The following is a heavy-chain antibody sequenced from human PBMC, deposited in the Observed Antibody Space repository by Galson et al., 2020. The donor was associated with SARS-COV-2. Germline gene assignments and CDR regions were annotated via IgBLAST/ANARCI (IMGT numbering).Heavy chain of an antibody. J-gene: IGHJ6*02. CDR3: AKGGDYGTTYYYGMDV. Sequence: GESLKISCAASGFTVSSNYMSWVRQAPGKGLAWVSVIYSGGSTYYADSVKGRFTISRDNSKNTLYLQMNSLRAEDTAVYYCAKGGDYGTTYYYGMDVWGQGTTVTVSS. CDR1: GFTVSSNY. V-gene: IGHV3-66*01. CDR2: IYSGGST. D-gene: IGHD4-17*01.